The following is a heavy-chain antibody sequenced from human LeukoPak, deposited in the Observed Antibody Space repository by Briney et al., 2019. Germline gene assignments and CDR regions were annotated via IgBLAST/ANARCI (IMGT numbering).Heavy chain of an antibody. CDR2: IKQDGSEK. CDR1: GFTFGKYW. CDR3: ASLMARGAIWIDF. J-gene: IGHJ4*02. Sequence: PGGSLRLSCVASGFTFGKYWMSWVRQAPGKGLEWVANIKQDGSEKYYVDSVKGRFTVSRDNAKISLYLQMNSLRAEDTAVYYCASLMARGAIWIDFWGQGTLVTVSS. V-gene: IGHV3-7*03. D-gene: IGHD3-10*01.